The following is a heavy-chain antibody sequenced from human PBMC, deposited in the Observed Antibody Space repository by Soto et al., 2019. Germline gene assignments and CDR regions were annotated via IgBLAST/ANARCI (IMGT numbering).Heavy chain of an antibody. D-gene: IGHD3-3*01. CDR2: TRNKANSYTT. CDR3: ARESGDFWSGYYMDYYGMDV. V-gene: IGHV3-72*01. J-gene: IGHJ6*02. Sequence: EVQLVESGGGLVQPGGSLRLPCAASGFTFSDHYMDWVRQAPGKGLEWVGRTRNKANSYTTEYAASVKGRFTISRDDSKNSLYLQMNSLKTEDTAVYYCARESGDFWSGYYMDYYGMDVWGQGTTVTVSS. CDR1: GFTFSDHY.